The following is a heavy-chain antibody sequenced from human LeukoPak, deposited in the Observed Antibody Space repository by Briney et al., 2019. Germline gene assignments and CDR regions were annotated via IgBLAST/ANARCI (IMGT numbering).Heavy chain of an antibody. J-gene: IGHJ4*02. CDR2: IYYSGST. Sequence: SETLSLTCTVSGGSISSYYWSWIRQPPGKGLEWIGYIYYSGSTNYNPSLKSRVTISVDTSNNQFSLKLSSLTAADTAVCYCASGDYLWGSYLGYWGQGTLVTVSS. V-gene: IGHV4-59*08. CDR3: ASGDYLWGSYLGY. D-gene: IGHD3-16*02. CDR1: GGSISSYY.